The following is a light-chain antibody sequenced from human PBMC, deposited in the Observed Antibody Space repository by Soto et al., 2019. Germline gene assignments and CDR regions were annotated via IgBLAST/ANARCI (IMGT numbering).Light chain of an antibody. CDR2: GAS. V-gene: IGKV3-15*01. Sequence: EIVMTQYPATLCVSPGERATLSCRASQSVGSNLAWYQQKPGQAPRLLIFGASSRATGVPARFSGSGSGTDFTLTISSLQPEDFATYSCQQTYRTPLTFGGGTKVDIK. J-gene: IGKJ4*01. CDR3: QQTYRTPLT. CDR1: QSVGSN.